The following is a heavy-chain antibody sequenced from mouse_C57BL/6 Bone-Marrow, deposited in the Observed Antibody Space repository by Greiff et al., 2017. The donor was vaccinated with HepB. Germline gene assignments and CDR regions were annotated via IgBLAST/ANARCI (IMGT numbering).Heavy chain of an antibody. D-gene: IGHD4-1*01. CDR2: IRNKANNHAT. J-gene: IGHJ2*01. Sequence: EVQGVESGGGLVQPGGSMKLSCAASGFTFSDAWMDWVRQSPEKGLEWVAEIRNKANNHATYYAESVKGRFTISRDDSKSSVYLQMNSLRAEDTGIYYCTKANWDYFDYWGQGTTLTVSS. CDR3: TKANWDYFDY. CDR1: GFTFSDAW. V-gene: IGHV6-6*01.